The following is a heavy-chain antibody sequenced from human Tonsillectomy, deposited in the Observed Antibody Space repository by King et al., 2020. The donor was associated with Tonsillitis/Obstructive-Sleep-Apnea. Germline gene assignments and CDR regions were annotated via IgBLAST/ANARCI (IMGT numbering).Heavy chain of an antibody. CDR1: GYTFTSYG. Sequence: QLVQSGAEVKKPGASVKVSCKASGYTFTSYGISWVRQAPGQGLEWMGWISAYNGNTNYAQKLQGRVTMTTDTSTSPAYMELRSLRSDDTAVYYCAREPTPYYDFWSGYYNYFDYWGQGTLVTVSS. CDR2: ISAYNGNT. V-gene: IGHV1-18*01. D-gene: IGHD3-3*01. J-gene: IGHJ4*02. CDR3: AREPTPYYDFWSGYYNYFDY.